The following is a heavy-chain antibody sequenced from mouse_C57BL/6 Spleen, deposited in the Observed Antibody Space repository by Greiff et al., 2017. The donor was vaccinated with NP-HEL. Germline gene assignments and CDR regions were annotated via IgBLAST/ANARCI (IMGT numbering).Heavy chain of an antibody. D-gene: IGHD1-1*01. CDR1: GYTFTSYW. Sequence: VKLMESGAELVRPGTSVKLSCKASGYTFTSYWMHWVKQRPGQGLEWIGVIDPSDSYTNYNQKFKGKATLTVDTSSSTAYMQLSSLTSEDSAVYYCASHYYGSSGWGQGTTLTVSS. CDR2: IDPSDSYT. J-gene: IGHJ2*01. CDR3: ASHYYGSSG. V-gene: IGHV1-59*01.